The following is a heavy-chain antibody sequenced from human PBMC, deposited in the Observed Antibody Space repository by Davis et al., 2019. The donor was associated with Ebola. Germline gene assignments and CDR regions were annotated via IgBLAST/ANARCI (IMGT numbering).Heavy chain of an antibody. CDR3: AREDDPPEMVYYYYGMDV. CDR2: ISYDGSNK. D-gene: IGHD2-8*01. Sequence: PGGSLRLSCAASGFTFSSYAMHWVRQAPGKGLEWVAVISYDGSNKYYADSVKGRFTISRDNSKNTLYLQMNSLRAEDTAVYYCAREDDPPEMVYYYYGMDVWGQGTTVTVSS. V-gene: IGHV3-30-3*01. J-gene: IGHJ6*02. CDR1: GFTFSSYA.